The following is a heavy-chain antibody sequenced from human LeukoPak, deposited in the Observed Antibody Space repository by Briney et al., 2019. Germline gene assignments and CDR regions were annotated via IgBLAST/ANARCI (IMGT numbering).Heavy chain of an antibody. J-gene: IGHJ3*02. CDR2: IYTSGST. Sequence: SETLSLTCTVSGGSISSGSYYWSWIRQPAGKGLEWIGRIYTSGSTNYNPSLKSRVTISVDTSKNQFSLKLSSVTAADTAVYYCAKEPRWEQLHSFDIWGQGTTVTVSS. CDR3: AKEPRWEQLHSFDI. CDR1: GGSISSGSYY. D-gene: IGHD1/OR15-1a*01. V-gene: IGHV4-61*02.